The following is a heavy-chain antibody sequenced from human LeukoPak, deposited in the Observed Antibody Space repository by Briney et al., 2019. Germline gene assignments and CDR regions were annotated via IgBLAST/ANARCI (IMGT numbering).Heavy chain of an antibody. CDR2: INPNSGGT. Sequence: ASVKVSCKASGYTFTSYYMHWVRQAPGQGLEWMGWINPNSGGTNYAQKFQGRVTMTRDTSISTAYMELSRLRSDDTAVYYCAREVAPAAPGDYWGQGTLVTVSS. CDR3: AREVAPAAPGDY. D-gene: IGHD2-2*01. CDR1: GYTFTSYY. J-gene: IGHJ4*02. V-gene: IGHV1-2*02.